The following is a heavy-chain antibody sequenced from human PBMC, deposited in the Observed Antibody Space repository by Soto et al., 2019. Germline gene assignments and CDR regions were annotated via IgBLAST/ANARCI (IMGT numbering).Heavy chain of an antibody. CDR3: ARGLSAECGGDCYPGNDY. V-gene: IGHV4-34*01. CDR1: GGSFSGYY. CDR2: INHSGST. Sequence: PSETLSLTCAVYGGSFSGYYWSWIRQPPGKGLEWIGEINHSGSTNYNPSLKSRVTISVDTSKNQFSLKLSPVTAADTAVYYCARGLSAECGGDCYPGNDYWGQGTLVTVSS. D-gene: IGHD2-21*02. J-gene: IGHJ4*02.